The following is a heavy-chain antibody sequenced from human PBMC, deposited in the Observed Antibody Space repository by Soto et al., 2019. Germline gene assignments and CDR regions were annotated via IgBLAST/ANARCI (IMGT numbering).Heavy chain of an antibody. CDR1: GFTFSSYW. J-gene: IGHJ4*02. D-gene: IGHD2-8*02. CDR2: MNQHGSDI. Sequence: EVQLVESGGDLVQPGGSLRLSCAASGFTFSSYWMAWVRQSPGKGLEWVASMNQHGSDIQYVDSVKGRFTISRDNARNLLYLQMNYLRAEVTAIYYCATDTYCPATCYRGHGNWGQGTLVTVSS. V-gene: IGHV3-7*01. CDR3: ATDTYCPATCYRGHGN.